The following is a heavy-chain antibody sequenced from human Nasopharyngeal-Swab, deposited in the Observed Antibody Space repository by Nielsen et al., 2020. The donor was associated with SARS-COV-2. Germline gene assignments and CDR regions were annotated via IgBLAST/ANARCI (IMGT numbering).Heavy chain of an antibody. V-gene: IGHV3-11*04. Sequence: GGSLRLSCAASGFTFSDYYMSWIRQAPGKGLEWVSYISSSGSTIYYADSVKGRFTISRDNAKNSLYLQMNSLRDEDTAVYSCASGRGYSYGPDAFDIWGQGTMVTVSS. CDR1: GFTFSDYY. J-gene: IGHJ3*02. CDR3: ASGRGYSYGPDAFDI. D-gene: IGHD5-18*01. CDR2: ISSSGSTI.